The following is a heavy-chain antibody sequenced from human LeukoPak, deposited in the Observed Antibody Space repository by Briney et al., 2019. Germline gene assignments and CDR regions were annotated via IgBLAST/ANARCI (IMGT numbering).Heavy chain of an antibody. Sequence: GGSLRLSCAASGFTVSSNYMSWVRHTPGKGLEWVSIIYSGGTTYYADSVKGRFTISRDNSKNTLYLQMNSMRVEDTAVYYCARSVDMGTFDYWGQGTLVTVSS. D-gene: IGHD5-24*01. J-gene: IGHJ4*02. CDR1: GFTVSSNY. CDR3: ARSVDMGTFDY. CDR2: IYSGGTT. V-gene: IGHV3-66*01.